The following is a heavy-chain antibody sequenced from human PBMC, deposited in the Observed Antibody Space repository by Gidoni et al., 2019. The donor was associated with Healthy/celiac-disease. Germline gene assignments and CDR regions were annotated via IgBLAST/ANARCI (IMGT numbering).Heavy chain of an antibody. D-gene: IGHD2-2*02. CDR3: ARELACSSTSCYSAFDI. CDR2: INHSGST. CDR1: GGSFSGYY. Sequence: QVQLQQWGAGLLKPSETLSLTCAVYGGSFSGYYWSWIRQPPGKGLEWIGEINHSGSTNYNPSLKSRVTISVDTSKNQFSLKLSSVTAADTAVYYCARELACSSTSCYSAFDIWGQGTMVTVSS. J-gene: IGHJ3*02. V-gene: IGHV4-34*01.